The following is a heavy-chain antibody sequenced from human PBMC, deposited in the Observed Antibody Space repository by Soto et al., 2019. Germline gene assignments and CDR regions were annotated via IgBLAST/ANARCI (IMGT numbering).Heavy chain of an antibody. J-gene: IGHJ4*02. CDR1: DGSFSGYY. CDR2: INRSGST. CDR3: ARPCLYRAYTYGCSHYFDY. V-gene: IGHV4-34*01. D-gene: IGHD5-18*01. Sequence: SETLSLTCAVYDGSFSGYYWSWIRQPPGKGLEWIGEINRSGSTNYNPSLKSQVTISVDTSKNQFSLNLRSVTAADTAVYYCARPCLYRAYTYGCSHYFDYWGQGTLVTVSS.